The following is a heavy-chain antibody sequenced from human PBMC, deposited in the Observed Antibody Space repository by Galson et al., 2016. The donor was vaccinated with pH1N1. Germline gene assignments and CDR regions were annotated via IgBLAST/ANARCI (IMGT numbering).Heavy chain of an antibody. CDR2: IHYSETT. J-gene: IGHJ4*02. CDR3: ARLVRGSYPDPLYYFDF. V-gene: IGHV4-39*02. D-gene: IGHD1-26*01. CDR1: GASSIGNNFY. Sequence: LSLTCTVSGASSIGNNFYGGWIRQTPGKGLEWIGNIHYSETTYYNPSLKSRVTISVDTSKNHFSLKLNYVTAADTAVYFWARLVRGSYPDPLYYFDFWGQGTLVTVSS.